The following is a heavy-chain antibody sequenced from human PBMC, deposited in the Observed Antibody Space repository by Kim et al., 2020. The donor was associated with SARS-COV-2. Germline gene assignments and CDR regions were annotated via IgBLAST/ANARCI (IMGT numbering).Heavy chain of an antibody. D-gene: IGHD2-15*01. J-gene: IGHJ5*02. Sequence: GESLKISCKGTGYSFTSYWISWVRQMPGKGLEWMGRIDPSDSYTNYSPSFQGHVTISADKSISTAYLQWSSLKASDTAMYYCARQRQYCSGGSCYSEDHWFDPWGQGTLVTVSS. CDR3: ARQRQYCSGGSCYSEDHWFDP. CDR1: GYSFTSYW. V-gene: IGHV5-10-1*01. CDR2: IDPSDSYT.